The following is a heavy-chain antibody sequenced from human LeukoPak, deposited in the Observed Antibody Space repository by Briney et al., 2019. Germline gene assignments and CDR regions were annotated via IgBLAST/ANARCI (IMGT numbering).Heavy chain of an antibody. V-gene: IGHV3-30*04. Sequence: GGSLRLSCAASGFTFSSYAMHWVRQAPGKGLEWVAVISYDGSNKYYADSVKGRFTISRDNSKNTLYLQMNSLRAEDTAVYYCARDDGYCSSTSCYPYYLDYWGQGTLVTVSS. D-gene: IGHD2-2*01. CDR2: ISYDGSNK. CDR3: ARDDGYCSSTSCYPYYLDY. CDR1: GFTFSSYA. J-gene: IGHJ4*02.